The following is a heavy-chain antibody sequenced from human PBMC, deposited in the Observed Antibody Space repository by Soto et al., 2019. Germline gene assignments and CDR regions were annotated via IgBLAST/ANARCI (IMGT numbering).Heavy chain of an antibody. CDR3: AREGLKAERFLEWSTFDY. J-gene: IGHJ4*02. Sequence: QVQLVESGGGVVQPGRSLRLSCAASGFTFSSYAMHWVRQAPGKGLEWVAVISYDGSNKYYADSVKGRFTISRDNSKNTLYLQMNSLRAEDTAVYYCAREGLKAERFLEWSTFDYWGQGTLVTVSS. CDR2: ISYDGSNK. D-gene: IGHD3-3*01. V-gene: IGHV3-30-3*01. CDR1: GFTFSSYA.